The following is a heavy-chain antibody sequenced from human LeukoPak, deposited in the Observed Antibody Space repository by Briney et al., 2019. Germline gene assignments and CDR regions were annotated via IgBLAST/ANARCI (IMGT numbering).Heavy chain of an antibody. V-gene: IGHV1-2*02. CDR2: INPNSGGT. Sequence: ASVKVSCKASGYTFTGYYMHWVRQAPGQGLEWMGWINPNSGGTNYAQKLQGRVTMTTDTSTSTAYMELRSLRSDDTAVYYCARDRGTYYDILTGYYWSGGEQFDYWGQGTLVTVSS. D-gene: IGHD3-9*01. CDR3: ARDRGTYYDILTGYYWSGGEQFDY. CDR1: GYTFTGYY. J-gene: IGHJ4*02.